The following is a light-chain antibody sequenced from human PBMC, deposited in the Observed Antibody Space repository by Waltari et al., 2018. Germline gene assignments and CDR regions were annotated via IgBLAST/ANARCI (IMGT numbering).Light chain of an antibody. CDR2: AAS. CDR3: LQYHTYPLT. Sequence: DIQMTQFPSSLSASVGDGVTIFCRASQGIRNDFGWYQQKPGKAPNRLIYAASSLQSGVPSRFGGSAFGTGCSLTISSLQPEDFATYYCLQYHTYPLTFGGGTKVEIK. V-gene: IGKV1-17*01. CDR1: QGIRND. J-gene: IGKJ4*01.